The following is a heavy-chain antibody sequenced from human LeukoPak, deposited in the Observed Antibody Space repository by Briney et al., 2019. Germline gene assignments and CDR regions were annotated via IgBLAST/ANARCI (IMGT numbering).Heavy chain of an antibody. Sequence: GGSLRLSCAASGFTFSSYSMNWVRQAPGKGLEWVSSISSSSSYIYYADSVKGRFTISRDNAKNSLYLQMNSLRTEDTALYYCAXXXXXXISGGFLYWGQGTLVTVSS. CDR2: ISSSSSYI. CDR1: GFTFSSYS. D-gene: IGHD3-16*01. CDR3: AXXXXXXISGGFLY. J-gene: IGHJ4*02. V-gene: IGHV3-21*04.